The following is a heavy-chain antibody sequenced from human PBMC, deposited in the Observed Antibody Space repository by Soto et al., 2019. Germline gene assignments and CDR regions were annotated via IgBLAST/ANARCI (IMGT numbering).Heavy chain of an antibody. J-gene: IGHJ4*02. CDR2: ISAYNGNK. D-gene: IGHD6-13*01. CDR1: GYSFTSYG. CDR3: ARDLGQQLVDY. Sequence: ASVKVSCKASGYSFTSYGISWVRQAPGQGLEWMGWISAYNGNKKYAQKLQGRVTMTTDTSTSTAYMELRSLRSDDTAVYYCARDLGQQLVDYWGQGSLVTVSS. V-gene: IGHV1-18*01.